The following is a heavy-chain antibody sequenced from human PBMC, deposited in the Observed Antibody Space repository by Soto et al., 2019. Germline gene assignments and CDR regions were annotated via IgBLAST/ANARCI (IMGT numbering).Heavy chain of an antibody. V-gene: IGHV3-23*01. CDR3: AKKRSLHKAPFDH. J-gene: IGHJ4*02. CDR2: IGASGVDT. Sequence: PVGSLRLSGAASGFTFRSYPMSWVRQAPGKGLEWVSAIGASGVDTYYSESVEGRFTISRDNSKNTLYLQMNSLRAEDTAIYYCAKKRSLHKAPFDHWGQGTLVTVSS. D-gene: IGHD1-1*01. CDR1: GFTFRSYP.